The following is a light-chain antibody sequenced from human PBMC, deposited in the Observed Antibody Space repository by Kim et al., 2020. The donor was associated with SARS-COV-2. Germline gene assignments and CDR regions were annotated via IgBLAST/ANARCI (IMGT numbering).Light chain of an antibody. V-gene: IGKV3-15*01. CDR1: QSVSSN. CDR3: QQYYNWPPWA. J-gene: IGKJ1*01. CDR2: GAS. Sequence: SPGERAPLSCRASQSVSSNLAWYQQKPGQAPRPLIYGASTRATGIPARFSGSGSGTEFTLTISSLQSEDFALYYCQQYYNWPPWAFGQGTKVDIK.